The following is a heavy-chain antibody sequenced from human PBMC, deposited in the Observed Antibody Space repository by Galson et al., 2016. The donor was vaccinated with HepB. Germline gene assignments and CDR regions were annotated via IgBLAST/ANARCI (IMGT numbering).Heavy chain of an antibody. D-gene: IGHD3-3*01. V-gene: IGHV3-30*04. CDR1: GFTFSNYT. J-gene: IGHJ1*01. CDR2: ISYDGSNK. Sequence: SLRLSFAASGFTFSNYTFHWVRQTPGNGLEWVSVISYDGSNKYYSDSVKGRFIISRDNSTNTIILHMNSLRSEDTGVYHCTRASFTTFGILRGYFQHWGQGSRVTVSS. CDR3: TRASFTTFGILRGYFQH.